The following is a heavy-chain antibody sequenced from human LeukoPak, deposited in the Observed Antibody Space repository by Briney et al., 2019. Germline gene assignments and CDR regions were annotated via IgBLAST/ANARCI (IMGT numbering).Heavy chain of an antibody. Sequence: SETLSLTCTVSNGSITNYYWSWIRQPPGKGLEWIGYIYHSGSTYYNPSLKSRVTISVDTSKNQFSLKLSSMTAADTAVYYCARVGYGSGFDYWGQGTLVTVSS. CDR3: ARVGYGSGFDY. CDR2: IYHSGST. CDR1: NGSITNYY. J-gene: IGHJ4*02. V-gene: IGHV4-59*12. D-gene: IGHD3-10*01.